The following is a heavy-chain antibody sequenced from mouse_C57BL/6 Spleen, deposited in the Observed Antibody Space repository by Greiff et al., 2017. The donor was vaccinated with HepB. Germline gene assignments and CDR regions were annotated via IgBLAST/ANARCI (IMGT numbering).Heavy chain of an antibody. D-gene: IGHD2-3*01. CDR3: ARWCYDGYYARYFDV. V-gene: IGHV1-80*01. CDR1: GYAFSSYW. Sequence: QVQLQQSGAELVKPGASVKISCKASGYAFSSYWMNWVKQRPGKGLEWIGQIYPGDGDTNYNGKFKGKATLTADKSSSTAYMQLSSLTSEDSAVYFCARWCYDGYYARYFDVWGTGTTVTVSS. CDR2: IYPGDGDT. J-gene: IGHJ1*03.